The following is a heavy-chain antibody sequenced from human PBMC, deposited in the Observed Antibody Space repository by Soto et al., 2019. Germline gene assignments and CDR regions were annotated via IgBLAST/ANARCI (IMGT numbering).Heavy chain of an antibody. CDR3: AGLRGYAGSPIDY. Sequence: PSETMSLTCTLSACALFGGYWSWIRQPPGKGLEWIGYISYSGNTNYNPSLKSRVTMSVDTPKNQFSLRLSSVTTADTAVYYCAGLRGYAGSPIDYWGQGTLVTVSS. V-gene: IGHV4-59*01. J-gene: IGHJ4*02. CDR2: ISYSGNT. CDR1: ACALFGGY. D-gene: IGHD2-15*01.